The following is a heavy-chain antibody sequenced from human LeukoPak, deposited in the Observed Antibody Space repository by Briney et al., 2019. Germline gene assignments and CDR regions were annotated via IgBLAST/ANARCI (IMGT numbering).Heavy chain of an antibody. J-gene: IGHJ4*02. CDR2: VSAYNGNT. D-gene: IGHD3-3*01. V-gene: IGHV1-18*01. CDR3: ARDRGLHKMGAPLLEL. CDR1: GYTFTSYG. Sequence: ASVKVSCKASGYTFTSYGISWVRQAPGQGLGGRGGVSAYNGNTNYAQKLQSRVTMTTDTSTSTAYMELRSLRSEDTAVYYCARDRGLHKMGAPLLELWGQGTLVTVSS.